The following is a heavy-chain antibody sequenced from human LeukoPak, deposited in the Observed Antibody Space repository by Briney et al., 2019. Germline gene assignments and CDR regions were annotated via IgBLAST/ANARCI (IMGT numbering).Heavy chain of an antibody. J-gene: IGHJ4*02. Sequence: GGSLRLSCAASGFTFSNYGLSWVRQAPGKGLEWVSGITGSGGSTYYADSVKGRFTISRDNSKNTLYLQMNSLRAEDTAVYYCGKVRGVDIDYWGQGTLVTVSS. CDR3: GKVRGVDIDY. CDR1: GFTFSNYG. V-gene: IGHV3-23*01. CDR2: ITGSGGST. D-gene: IGHD3-10*01.